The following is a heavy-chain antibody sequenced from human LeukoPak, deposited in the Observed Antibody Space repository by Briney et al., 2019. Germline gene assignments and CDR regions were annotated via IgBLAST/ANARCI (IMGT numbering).Heavy chain of an antibody. CDR3: ARVSAYYFDY. J-gene: IGHJ4*02. CDR2: IYSCGST. Sequence: PGGSLRLSCAASGFTVTSNYMSWVRQAPGKGLEWVSVIYSCGSTYYADSVKGRFTISRHNSKNTLYLQMSSLRAEDTAVYYCARVSAYYFDYWGQGTLVTVSS. CDR1: GFTVTSNY. V-gene: IGHV3-53*04.